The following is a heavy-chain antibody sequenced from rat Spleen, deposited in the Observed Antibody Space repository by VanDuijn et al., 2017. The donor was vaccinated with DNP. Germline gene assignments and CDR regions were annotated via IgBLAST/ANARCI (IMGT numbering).Heavy chain of an antibody. Sequence: EVRLVESGGGLVQPGRSLKLSCAASGFTFSDYNMAWVRQAPQKGLEWVATISNDGGSHYYRDSVKGRFTISRDIAKRSLYLQMNSLRSEDMATYYCATSPGPNWFAYWGQGTLVTVSS. D-gene: IGHD1-4*01. V-gene: IGHV5-7*01. J-gene: IGHJ3*01. CDR3: ATSPGPNWFAY. CDR1: GFTFSDYN. CDR2: ISNDGGSH.